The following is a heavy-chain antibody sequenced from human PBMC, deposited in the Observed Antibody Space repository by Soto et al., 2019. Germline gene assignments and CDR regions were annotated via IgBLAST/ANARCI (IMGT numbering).Heavy chain of an antibody. CDR3: ARLVPAAIEPPLYYYYYYMDV. D-gene: IGHD2-2*01. CDR1: GFTFSDHY. V-gene: IGHV3-72*01. Sequence: GGSLRLSCAASGFTFSDHYMDWVRQTPGKGLEWVGRTRNKANSYTTEYAASVKGRFTISRDDSKNSLYLQMNSLKTEDTAVYYCARLVPAAIEPPLYYYYYYMDVWGKGTTVTVSS. CDR2: TRNKANSYTT. J-gene: IGHJ6*03.